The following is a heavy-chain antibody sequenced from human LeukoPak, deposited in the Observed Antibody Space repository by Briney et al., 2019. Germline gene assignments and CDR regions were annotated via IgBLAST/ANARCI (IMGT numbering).Heavy chain of an antibody. V-gene: IGHV1-18*01. Sequence: ASVKVSCKASGYTFTSYGISWVRQAPGQGLEWMGWISAYNGNTNYAQKLQGRVTMTTDTSTSTAYMELRSLRSGDTAVYYCARELFTNYYGSGRVDYWGQGTLVTVSS. D-gene: IGHD3-10*01. CDR2: ISAYNGNT. CDR1: GYTFTSYG. CDR3: ARELFTNYYGSGRVDY. J-gene: IGHJ4*02.